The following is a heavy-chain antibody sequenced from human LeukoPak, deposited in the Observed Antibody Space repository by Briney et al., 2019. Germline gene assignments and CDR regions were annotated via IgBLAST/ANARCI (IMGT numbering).Heavy chain of an antibody. CDR2: ISSSGSTI. Sequence: GGSLRLSCAASGFTFSDYYMSWIRQAPGKGLEWVSYISSSGSTIYYADSVKGRFTISRDNAKNSLYLQMNSLRAEDTAVYYCAGESIAAAGTFDYWGQGTLVTVSS. D-gene: IGHD6-13*01. J-gene: IGHJ4*02. CDR3: AGESIAAAGTFDY. V-gene: IGHV3-11*01. CDR1: GFTFSDYY.